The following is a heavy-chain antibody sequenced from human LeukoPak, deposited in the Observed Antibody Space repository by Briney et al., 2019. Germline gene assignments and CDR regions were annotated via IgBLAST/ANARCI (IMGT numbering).Heavy chain of an antibody. CDR2: IWYDGSNK. V-gene: IGHV3-33*01. Sequence: GRSLRLSCAASGFTFSSYGMHWVRQAPGKGLEWVAVIWYDGSNKYYADSVKGRFTISRDNSKNTLYLQMNSLRAEDTAVYYCARDGSGYDLVLHLNGWFDPWGQGTLVTVSS. CDR1: GFTFSSYG. D-gene: IGHD5-12*01. CDR3: ARDGSGYDLVLHLNGWFDP. J-gene: IGHJ5*02.